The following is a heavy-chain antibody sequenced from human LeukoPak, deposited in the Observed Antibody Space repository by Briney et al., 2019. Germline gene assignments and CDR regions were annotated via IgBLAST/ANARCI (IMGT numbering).Heavy chain of an antibody. V-gene: IGHV3-23*01. Sequence: PGGPLRLSCAASGFTFSSCAMSWVRQAPGKGLEWVSTIIDSGNSIYYADSAEGRFTISRDSSKNTLYLQMNSLRAGDTAVYYCAKDPIFSGSYGVFDYWGLGTLVTVSS. CDR2: IIDSGNSI. D-gene: IGHD1-26*01. CDR1: GFTFSSCA. CDR3: AKDPIFSGSYGVFDY. J-gene: IGHJ4*02.